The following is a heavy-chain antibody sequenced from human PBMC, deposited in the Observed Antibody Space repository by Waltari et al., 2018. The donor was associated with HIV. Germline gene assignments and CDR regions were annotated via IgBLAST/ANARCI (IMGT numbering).Heavy chain of an antibody. D-gene: IGHD3-10*01. J-gene: IGHJ6*02. CDR3: ARDQHSATNYYGLDV. CDR2: IWADGSHE. CDR1: GSNFSNYA. Sequence: QVHLVESGGAVVQSGKSLRLSCAASGSNFSNYAMPWVRPGPGKGREWLSVIWADGSHESYADFAKGRFTISRDDSDNTLFLYLSGLRADDTAVYYCARDQHSATNYYGLDVWGQGTTVTVS. V-gene: IGHV3-33*02.